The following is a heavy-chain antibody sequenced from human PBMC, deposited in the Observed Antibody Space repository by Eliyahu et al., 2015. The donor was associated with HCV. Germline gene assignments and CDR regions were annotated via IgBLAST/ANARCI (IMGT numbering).Heavy chain of an antibody. D-gene: IGHD3-3*01. CDR3: ARALITIFVSETFDM. CDR2: INHSGIT. Sequence: QVQLQQWGAGLLKPSETLSLTCAVYGXXXXGYYLSWIRXXPGKGLXWLVEINHSGITNSNPSLKSRVSISVDTSKNQFSLKLRSVTAADTAVYYCARALITIFVSETFDMWGQGTMVTVSS. J-gene: IGHJ3*02. V-gene: IGHV4-34*01. CDR1: GXXXXGYY.